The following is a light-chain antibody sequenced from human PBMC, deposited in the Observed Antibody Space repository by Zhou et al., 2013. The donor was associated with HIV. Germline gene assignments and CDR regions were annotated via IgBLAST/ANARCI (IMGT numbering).Light chain of an antibody. CDR3: EQYDTFPFT. Sequence: DIQMTQSPSSLSASVGDRVTITCQASQDISNYLNWYQQKPGKAPKLLIYDASNLETGVPSRFSGSGSGTDFTFTISSLQPEDFATYYCEQYDTFPFTFGPGTTVDIK. CDR1: QDISNY. J-gene: IGKJ3*01. CDR2: DAS. V-gene: IGKV1-33*01.